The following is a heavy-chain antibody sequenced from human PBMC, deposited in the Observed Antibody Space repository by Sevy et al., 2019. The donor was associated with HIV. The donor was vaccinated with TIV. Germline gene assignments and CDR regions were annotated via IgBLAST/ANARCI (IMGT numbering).Heavy chain of an antibody. Sequence: GGSLRLSCAASGFTFSSYSMNWVRQAPGKGLEWVSSISGISNYIYYADSVKGRFTISRDNAKNSLFLQMNSLRVEDTAVYHCARRADRTYHHAFDIWGQGTMVTVSS. CDR3: ARRADRTYHHAFDI. D-gene: IGHD2-15*01. CDR1: GFTFSSYS. J-gene: IGHJ3*02. V-gene: IGHV3-21*01. CDR2: ISGISNYI.